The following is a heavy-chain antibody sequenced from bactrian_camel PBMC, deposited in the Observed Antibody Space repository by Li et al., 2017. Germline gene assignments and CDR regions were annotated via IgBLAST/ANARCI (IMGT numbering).Heavy chain of an antibody. J-gene: IGHJ4*01. V-gene: IGHV3S42*01. Sequence: VQLVESGGGSVQAGGSLRLSCVLSGSDSSNQCMGWFRQAPGKEREGVAVISADSLTSYADSMKGRVIISKDHAKNILYLEMNSLKPEDTATYYCATSLGLRYCSGDYSRMFDYQGQGTQVTVS. CDR1: GSDSSNQC. D-gene: IGHD2*01. CDR2: ISADSLT.